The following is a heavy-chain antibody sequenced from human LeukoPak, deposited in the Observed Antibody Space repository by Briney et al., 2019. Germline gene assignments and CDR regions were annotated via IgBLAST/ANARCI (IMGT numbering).Heavy chain of an antibody. Sequence: GGSLRLSCAASGFTFSNAWMSWVRQAPGKGLERVARIKSKTDGGTTDYTAPVKGRFTISRDDSKNTLYLQMNSLKSEDTAVYYCTTGPFDYYGSASYLANGMDVWGQGTTVSVSS. CDR2: IKSKTDGGTT. CDR3: TTGPFDYYGSASYLANGMDV. D-gene: IGHD3-10*01. CDR1: GFTFSNAW. J-gene: IGHJ6*02. V-gene: IGHV3-15*01.